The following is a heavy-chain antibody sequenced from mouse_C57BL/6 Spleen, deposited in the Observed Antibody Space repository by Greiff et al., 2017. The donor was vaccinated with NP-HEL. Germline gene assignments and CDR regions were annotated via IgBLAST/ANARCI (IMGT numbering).Heavy chain of an antibody. Sequence: EVMLVESGGGLVQPGGSMKLSCVASGFTFSNYWMNWVRQSPEKGLEWVAQIRLKSDNYATHYAESVKGRFTISRDDSKSSVYLQMNNLRAEDTGIYYCSITGEVAYWGQGTLVTVSA. V-gene: IGHV6-3*01. D-gene: IGHD4-1*01. CDR1: GFTFSNYW. J-gene: IGHJ3*01. CDR2: IRLKSDNYAT. CDR3: SITGEVAY.